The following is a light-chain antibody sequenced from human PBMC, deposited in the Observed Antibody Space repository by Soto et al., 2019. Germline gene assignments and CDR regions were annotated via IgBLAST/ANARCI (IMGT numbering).Light chain of an antibody. Sequence: EIVLTQSPATLSLSPGERATLSCRASQSVSSYLAWYQQKPGQAPRLLIYDASNRATGIPARFSGSGSGTDFTLTISSLEPEDFAVYYCQQRSNCPLTFGGGIKVEIK. CDR2: DAS. V-gene: IGKV3-11*01. J-gene: IGKJ4*01. CDR3: QQRSNCPLT. CDR1: QSVSSY.